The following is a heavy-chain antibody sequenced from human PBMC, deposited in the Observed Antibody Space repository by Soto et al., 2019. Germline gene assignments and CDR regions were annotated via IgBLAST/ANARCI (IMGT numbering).Heavy chain of an antibody. CDR3: ATGVYHFDH. Sequence: GGSLRLCCAACGFTFSTYWMSWVRQAPEKGLEWVANIKEDGSEIYYLDSVKGRFTISRDNAKNSLYLHMSSLRAEDTAVYCCATGVYHFDHWGQGTLVTVSS. V-gene: IGHV3-7*01. CDR1: GFTFSTYW. J-gene: IGHJ4*02. D-gene: IGHD3-10*01. CDR2: IKEDGSEI.